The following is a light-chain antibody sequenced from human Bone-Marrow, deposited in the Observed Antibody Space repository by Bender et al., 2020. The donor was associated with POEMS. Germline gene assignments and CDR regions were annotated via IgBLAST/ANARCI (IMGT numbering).Light chain of an antibody. CDR2: DVS. J-gene: IGLJ3*02. V-gene: IGLV2-11*01. CDR1: SSDVGGYNY. Sequence: QSALTQPRSVSGSPGQSVTISCTGTSSDVGGYNYVSWYQQHPGGVPKLMIYDVSQRPSGVTDRFSGSKFGNTASLTISGLQAEDEADYYCCSYAGSYSWVFGGGTEVTVL. CDR3: CSYAGSYSWV.